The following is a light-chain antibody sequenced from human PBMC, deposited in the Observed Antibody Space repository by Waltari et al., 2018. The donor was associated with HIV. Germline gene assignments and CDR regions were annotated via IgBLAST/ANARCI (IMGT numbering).Light chain of an antibody. Sequence: EIVMTQSPATLSVSPGESATLSSRASQSVSNNLAWYQHKPGQAPRLLIYGASTRATGIPARFSGSGSGTEFTLSISSLQSEDFAVYYCQQYNNWPPNYTFGQGTKLEIK. CDR3: QQYNNWPPNYT. J-gene: IGKJ2*01. V-gene: IGKV3D-15*01. CDR1: QSVSNN. CDR2: GAS.